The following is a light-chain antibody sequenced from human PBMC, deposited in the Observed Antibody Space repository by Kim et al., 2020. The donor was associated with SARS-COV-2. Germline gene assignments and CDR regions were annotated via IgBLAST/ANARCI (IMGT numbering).Light chain of an antibody. CDR2: AAS. V-gene: IGKV1-27*01. CDR1: QDIANS. CDR3: QKYNSAPWT. Sequence: DTQMTQSPSSLSASVGDRVTITCRASQDIANSLAWYQQKPGKVPKVLIYAASTLQSGVPSRFSGSGSGTEFTLTIGSLQTEDVATYYCQKYNSAPWTFGPGTKVDIK. J-gene: IGKJ1*01.